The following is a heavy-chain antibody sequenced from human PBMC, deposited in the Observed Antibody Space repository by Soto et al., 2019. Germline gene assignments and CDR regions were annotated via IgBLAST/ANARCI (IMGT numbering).Heavy chain of an antibody. D-gene: IGHD2-2*01. CDR1: GYSFTSSG. J-gene: IGHJ4*02. V-gene: IGHV5-51*01. CDR3: ARPGVVVLDY. CDR2: IYPGDSDT. Sequence: GESLKISGEPSGYSFTSSGIGLVRQMPGKGLEWMGIIYPGDSDTRYSPSFQGQVTISADKSISTAYLQWSSLKASDTAMYYCARPGVVVLDYWGQGTLVTVSS.